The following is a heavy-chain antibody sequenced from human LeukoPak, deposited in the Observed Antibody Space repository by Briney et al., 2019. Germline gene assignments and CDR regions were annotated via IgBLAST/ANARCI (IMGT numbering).Heavy chain of an antibody. CDR2: TYYSGNT. J-gene: IGHJ4*02. D-gene: IGHD3-9*01. CDR3: ERRRTYDILTGYPQYSFDY. Sequence: PLETLSLTCSVSGGSITTSPYYWVWIRHPPRKGLKGRVDTYYSGNTYDNPSLKRRVTISVDTSKTPVSLKVTYVTAADTALSSCERRRTYDILTGYPQYSFDYWGQGALVTVSS. CDR1: GGSITTSPYY. V-gene: IGHV4-39*01.